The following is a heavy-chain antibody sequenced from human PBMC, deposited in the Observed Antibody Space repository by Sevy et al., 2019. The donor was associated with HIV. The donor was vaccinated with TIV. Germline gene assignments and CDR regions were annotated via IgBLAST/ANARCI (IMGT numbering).Heavy chain of an antibody. J-gene: IGHJ4*02. D-gene: IGHD3-10*02. CDR1: GFTFSDYG. Sequence: GGSLRLSCAASGFTFSDYGMQWVRQAPGKGLEWVSVIWNDGSNKYYADSVKGRFTTSRDNSSKTLYLQMNSLGAEDTAVYYCARDVRGEGIRPGDLDYWGQGTLVTVSS. CDR2: IWNDGSNK. CDR3: ARDVRGEGIRPGDLDY. V-gene: IGHV3-33*01.